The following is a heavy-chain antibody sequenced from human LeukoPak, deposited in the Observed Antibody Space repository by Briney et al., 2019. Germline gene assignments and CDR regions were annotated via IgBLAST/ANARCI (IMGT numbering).Heavy chain of an antibody. Sequence: GASVKVSCKASGYTFTGYYMHWVRQAPGQGLEWMGWINPNSGGTNYAQKFQGRATMTRDTSISTAYMELSRLRSDDTAVYYCASVSGSPPNWFDPWGQGTLVTVSS. CDR3: ASVSGSPPNWFDP. V-gene: IGHV1-2*02. CDR2: INPNSGGT. J-gene: IGHJ5*02. CDR1: GYTFTGYY. D-gene: IGHD1-1*01.